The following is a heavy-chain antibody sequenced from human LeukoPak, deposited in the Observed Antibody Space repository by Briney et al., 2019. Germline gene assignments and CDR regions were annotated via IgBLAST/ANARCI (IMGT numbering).Heavy chain of an antibody. D-gene: IGHD4-11*01. Sequence: ASVKVSCKASGYTLTSFYMHWVRQAPGQGLEWMGWINPNSGGTNYAQKFQGRVTMTRDTSISTAYMELSRLRSDDTAVYYCARWMATVTTPDYWGQGTLVTVSS. J-gene: IGHJ4*02. CDR1: GYTLTSFY. CDR3: ARWMATVTTPDY. CDR2: INPNSGGT. V-gene: IGHV1-2*02.